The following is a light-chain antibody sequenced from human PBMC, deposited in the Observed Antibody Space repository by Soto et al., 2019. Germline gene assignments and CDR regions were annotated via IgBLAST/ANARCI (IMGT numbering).Light chain of an antibody. CDR3: LSRFDWPT. J-gene: IGKJ4*01. Sequence: EVVLTQSPDALSLSPGERATVSCRASQSVSAYLAWYQQRPGQAPRLLIYDVSNRAPGIPDRFSGGGSGTDFTLSISSLQPEDSATYYCLSRFDWPTFGGGDTLEIK. CDR2: DVS. CDR1: QSVSAY. V-gene: IGKV3-11*01.